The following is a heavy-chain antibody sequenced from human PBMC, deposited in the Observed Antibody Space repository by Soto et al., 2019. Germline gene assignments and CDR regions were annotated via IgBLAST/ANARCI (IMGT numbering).Heavy chain of an antibody. CDR3: AGTTSHQRYYMDV. J-gene: IGHJ6*03. CDR1: GDSVSSNSAA. V-gene: IGHV6-1*01. D-gene: IGHD1-7*01. Sequence: PSQTLSLTCVISGDSVSSNSAAWNWIRLSPSRGLEWLARTYYRSRWYNDYAVSVRSRITVNPDTSKNQFSLQLTSVTPEDTAVYYCAGTTSHQRYYMDVCAKGTTVPVSS. CDR2: TYYRSRWYN.